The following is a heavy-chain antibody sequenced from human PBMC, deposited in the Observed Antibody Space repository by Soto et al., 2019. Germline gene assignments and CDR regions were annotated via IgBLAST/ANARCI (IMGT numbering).Heavy chain of an antibody. CDR3: ARDLAWKRGKVGRYYYGMDV. CDR1: GFTFSSHW. CDR2: VNTDGSFT. V-gene: IGHV3-74*01. Sequence: EVQLVESGGGLVQPGGSLRLSCAASGFTFSSHWMHWVRQVPGKGLVWVSRVNTDGSFTTYADSVKGRFTISRDDAKNTLYLQMNSLRAEDSAVYYCARDLAWKRGKVGRYYYGMDVWGQGTTVTVSS. D-gene: IGHD1-1*01. J-gene: IGHJ6*02.